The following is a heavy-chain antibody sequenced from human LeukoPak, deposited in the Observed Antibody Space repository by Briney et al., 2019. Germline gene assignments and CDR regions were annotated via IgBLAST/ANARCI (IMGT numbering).Heavy chain of an antibody. D-gene: IGHD5-12*01. CDR3: ASVDIVATIVPFDS. CDR2: INPNSGGT. CDR1: GYTFTCYY. J-gene: IGHJ4*02. V-gene: IGHV1-2*02. Sequence: ASVKVSCKASGYTFTCYYMHWVRQAPGQGLEGMGCINPNSGGTNYAQKFQGRVTMTRDTSISTAYMELSRLRSDDTAVYYCASVDIVATIVPFDSWGQGTLVTVSS.